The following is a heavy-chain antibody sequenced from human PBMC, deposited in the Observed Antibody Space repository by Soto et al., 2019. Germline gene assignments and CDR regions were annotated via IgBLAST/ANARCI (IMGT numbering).Heavy chain of an antibody. CDR2: INPSGGGT. CDR1: GYRLTNYF. D-gene: IGHD3-22*01. CDR3: ARGNMGDSRLGY. J-gene: IGHJ4*02. Sequence: QVRLVQSGAEVKKPGASVKVSCKASGYRLTNYFMHWVRQAPGQGLEWMGIINPSGGGTSYAQKLQGRVTMTSDTSTSTVYMELSSLRSDDAGVYYCARGNMGDSRLGYWGQGTLVTVSS. V-gene: IGHV1-46*04.